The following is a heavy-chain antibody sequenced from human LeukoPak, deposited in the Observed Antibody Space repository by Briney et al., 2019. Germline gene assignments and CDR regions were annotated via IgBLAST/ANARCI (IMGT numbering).Heavy chain of an antibody. CDR3: ARDPTGDSSSWYEDY. CDR2: INPNSGGT. Sequence: ASVKVSCKASGYTFTGYYMHWVRQAPGQGLEWMGWINPNSGGTNYAQKFQGRVTMTRDTSISTAYMELSRLRSDDTAVYYCARDPTGDSSSWYEDYWGQGTLVTVSS. D-gene: IGHD6-13*01. CDR1: GYTFTGYY. J-gene: IGHJ4*02. V-gene: IGHV1-2*02.